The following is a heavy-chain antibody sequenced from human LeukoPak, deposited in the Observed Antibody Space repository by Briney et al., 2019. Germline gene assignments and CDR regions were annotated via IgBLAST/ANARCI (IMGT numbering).Heavy chain of an antibody. V-gene: IGHV3-53*01. Sequence: GGSLRLSCAASGFTVSSNYMSWVRQAPGKGLEWVSVIYSGGSTYYADSVKGRFTISRDNSKNTLYLQMNSLRAEDTAVYYCARENIVAASDYWGQGTLVTVSS. J-gene: IGHJ4*02. CDR2: IYSGGST. CDR3: ARENIVAASDY. CDR1: GFTVSSNY. D-gene: IGHD5-12*01.